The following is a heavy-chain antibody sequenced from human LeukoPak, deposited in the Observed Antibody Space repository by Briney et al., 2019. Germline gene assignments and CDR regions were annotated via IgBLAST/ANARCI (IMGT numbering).Heavy chain of an antibody. Sequence: GGPLRLSCAASGFTFDDYAMHWVRQAPGKGLEWVSGISWNSGSIGYADSVKGRFTISRDNAKNSLYLQMNSLRAEDTAVYYCARARMVGGTTYYFAYWGQGTLVTVSS. CDR3: ARARMVGGTTYYFAY. CDR2: ISWNSGSI. V-gene: IGHV3-9*01. D-gene: IGHD1-26*01. CDR1: GFTFDDYA. J-gene: IGHJ4*02.